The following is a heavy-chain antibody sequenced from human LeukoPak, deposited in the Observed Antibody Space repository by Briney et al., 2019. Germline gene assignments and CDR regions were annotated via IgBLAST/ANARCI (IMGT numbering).Heavy chain of an antibody. V-gene: IGHV1-69*13. CDR1: GGTFSSYA. J-gene: IGHJ3*02. CDR2: IIPIFGTA. D-gene: IGHD3-22*01. CDR3: ARDSMIVAQNAFDI. Sequence: GASVKVSCKASGGTFSSYAISWVRQAPGQGLEWMGGIIPIFGTANYAQKFQGRVTITADESTSTAYMELSSLRSDDTAVYYCARDSMIVAQNAFDIWGQGTMVTVSS.